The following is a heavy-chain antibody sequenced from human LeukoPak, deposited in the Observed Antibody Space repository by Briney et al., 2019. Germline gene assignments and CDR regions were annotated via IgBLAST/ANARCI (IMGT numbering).Heavy chain of an antibody. D-gene: IGHD6-6*01. CDR1: RGSISSGNYY. CDR2: FHTRGST. V-gene: IGHV4-61*02. Sequence: SSETLSLICTVSRGSISSGNYYWSWIRQPAGKGLEWIGRFHTRGSTNYNPSLKSRVTISVDTSKNQFSLKLSSVTAADTAVYYCARGSIWQLWRSRYWFFDPWGQGTLVTVSS. J-gene: IGHJ5*02. CDR3: ARGSIWQLWRSRYWFFDP.